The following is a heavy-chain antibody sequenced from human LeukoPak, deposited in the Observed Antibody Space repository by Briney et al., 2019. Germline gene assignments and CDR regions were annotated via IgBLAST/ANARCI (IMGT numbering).Heavy chain of an antibody. CDR2: IIPVLGTT. J-gene: IGHJ6*03. D-gene: IGHD2-21*02. CDR1: GGSFSTHA. Sequence: SVKVSCKAAGGSFSTHAIIWVRQAPGQGLEWMGGIIPVLGTTNSAQRFQDRLSLTADESTGAASMELTSLRPEDSAVYYCGASTVTVTYYYMAVWGKGTTITVSS. CDR3: GASTVTVTYYYMAV. V-gene: IGHV1-69*13.